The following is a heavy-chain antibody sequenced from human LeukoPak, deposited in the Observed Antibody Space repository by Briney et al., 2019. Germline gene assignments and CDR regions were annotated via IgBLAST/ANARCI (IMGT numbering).Heavy chain of an antibody. D-gene: IGHD3-3*01. J-gene: IGHJ6*02. CDR3: VREQRSYDFSSSFYVAHGMDV. V-gene: IGHV4-59*01. CDR1: VGSIGTFY. Sequence: SETLSLTCTVSVGSIGTFYWSRIRRPPWKGLEWIGYIYYTGSTNYNPSRKSRVTISVDTSKNQVSLRLTSVTAADTAVYYCVREQRSYDFSSSFYVAHGMDVWGQGTTVIVSS. CDR2: IYYTGST.